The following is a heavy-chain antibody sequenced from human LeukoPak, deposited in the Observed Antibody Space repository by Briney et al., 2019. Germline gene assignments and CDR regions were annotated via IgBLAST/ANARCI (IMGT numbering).Heavy chain of an antibody. CDR3: AREKLSFFDSSGYFDY. CDR1: GFTFSSYE. V-gene: IGHV3-48*03. CDR2: ISSSGSAI. J-gene: IGHJ4*02. D-gene: IGHD3-22*01. Sequence: GGSLRLSCAASGFTFSSYEMNWVRQAPGKGLEWVSFISSSGSAIHYADSVRGRFTISRDNAKNSLYLQMSRLRAEDTAVFYCAREKLSFFDSSGYFDYWGQGTLVTVSS.